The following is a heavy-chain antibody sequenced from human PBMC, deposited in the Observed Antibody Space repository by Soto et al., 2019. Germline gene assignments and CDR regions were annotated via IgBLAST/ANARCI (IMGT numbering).Heavy chain of an antibody. V-gene: IGHV3-7*01. CDR1: GFTFSSYW. CDR3: XXSVAXXFNWFDP. CDR2: IKQDGSEK. Sequence: EVQLVESGGGLVQPGGSLRLSCAASGFTFSSYWMSWVRQAPGKGLEWGANIKQDGSEKYYVDSVKGRFTISRDNAKXXXYLQMXXXXAXXXXXXXXXXSVAXXFNWFDPWGQGTLVTVSS. J-gene: IGHJ5*02.